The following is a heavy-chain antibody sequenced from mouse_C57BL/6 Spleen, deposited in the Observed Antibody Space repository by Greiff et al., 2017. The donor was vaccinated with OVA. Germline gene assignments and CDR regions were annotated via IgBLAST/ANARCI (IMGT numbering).Heavy chain of an antibody. Sequence: QVQLQQPGAELVMPGASVKLSCKASGYTFTSYWMHWVKQRPGPGLEWIGEIDPSDSYTNYHQKFKGKSTLTVDKSSSTAYMQLSSLTSDDSAVYDCARSDSSYTWFAYWGQGTLVTVSA. D-gene: IGHD1-1*01. CDR2: IDPSDSYT. V-gene: IGHV1-69*01. CDR1: GYTFTSYW. J-gene: IGHJ3*01. CDR3: ARSDSSYTWFAY.